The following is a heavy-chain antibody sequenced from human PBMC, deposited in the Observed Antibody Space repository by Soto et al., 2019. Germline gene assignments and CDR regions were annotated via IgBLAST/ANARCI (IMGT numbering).Heavy chain of an antibody. V-gene: IGHV1-3*01. J-gene: IGHJ6*02. Sequence: ASVKVSCKASGYTFTSYAMHWVRQAPGQRLEWMGWINAGNGNTKYSQKFQGRVTITRDTSASTAYMELSSLRSEDTAVYYCARVLLWFGELLPPYYYGMDAWGQGTTVTVSS. D-gene: IGHD3-10*01. CDR1: GYTFTSYA. CDR3: ARVLLWFGELLPPYYYGMDA. CDR2: INAGNGNT.